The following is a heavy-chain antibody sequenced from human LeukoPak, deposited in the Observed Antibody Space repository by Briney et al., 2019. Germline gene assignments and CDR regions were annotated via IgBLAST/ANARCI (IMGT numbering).Heavy chain of an antibody. CDR3: ARAHNWKYGTFDY. D-gene: IGHD1-7*01. CDR2: ISSSSSYI. J-gene: IGHJ4*02. Sequence: PGGSLRLSCAASGFTFSGYSMNWVRQAPGKGLEWVSCISSSSSYIYYADSVKGRFTISRDNAKNSLYLQMNSLRVEDTAVYYCARAHNWKYGTFDYWGQGTLVTVSS. V-gene: IGHV3-21*01. CDR1: GFTFSGYS.